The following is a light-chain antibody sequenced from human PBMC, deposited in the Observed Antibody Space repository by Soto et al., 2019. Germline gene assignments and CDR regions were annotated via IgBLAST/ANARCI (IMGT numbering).Light chain of an antibody. CDR2: EAS. J-gene: IGKJ1*01. CDR3: QQYNNWPQIT. CDR1: QSVSSSY. V-gene: IGKV3-15*01. Sequence: EIVLTQSPGTLSLSPGERATLSCRASQSVSSSYLAWYQQKPGQAPRLIIYEASTRATGIPARFSGSGSGTEFTLTISSLQSEDFAVYYCQQYNNWPQITFGQGTKVDI.